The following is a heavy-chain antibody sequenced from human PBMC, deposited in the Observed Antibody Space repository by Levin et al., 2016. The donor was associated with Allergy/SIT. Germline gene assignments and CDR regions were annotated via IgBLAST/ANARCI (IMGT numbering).Heavy chain of an antibody. D-gene: IGHD3-10*01. V-gene: IGHV4-4*02. CDR2: IYHSGST. CDR3: ARGGDGSYISEGILWFGEMNYYYYMDV. J-gene: IGHJ6*03. Sequence: VRQAPGKGLEWIGEIYHSGSTNYNPSLKSRVTISVDKSKNQFSLKLSSVTAADTAVYYCARGGDGSYISEGILWFGEMNYYYYMDVWGKGTTVTVSS.